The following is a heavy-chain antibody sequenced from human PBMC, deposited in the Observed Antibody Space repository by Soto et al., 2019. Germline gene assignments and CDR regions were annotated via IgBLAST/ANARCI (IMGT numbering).Heavy chain of an antibody. D-gene: IGHD3-22*01. CDR1: GYTFTSYG. V-gene: IGHV1-18*01. Sequence: QVQLVQSGAEVKKPGASVKVSCKASGYTFTSYGISWVRQAPGQGLEWMGWISAYNGNTNYAQKLQGRVTMTTDTSTSTAYRELKSLRSDDTAVYYCARGAHDSSGYHVGDAFEIWGQGTMVTVSS. CDR3: ARGAHDSSGYHVGDAFEI. CDR2: ISAYNGNT. J-gene: IGHJ3*02.